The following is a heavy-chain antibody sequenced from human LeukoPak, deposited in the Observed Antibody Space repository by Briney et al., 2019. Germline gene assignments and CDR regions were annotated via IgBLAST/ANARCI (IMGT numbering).Heavy chain of an antibody. V-gene: IGHV1-2*02. D-gene: IGHD5-18*01. CDR3: AKFDGVQLWLPYYYYYMDV. Sequence: GASVKVSCKASGYTFTGYYMHWVRQAPGQGLEWMGWINPNSGGTNYAQKFQGRVTMTRDTSISTAYMELSRLRSDDTAVYYCAKFDGVQLWLPYYYYYMDVWGKGTTVTVSS. CDR1: GYTFTGYY. J-gene: IGHJ6*03. CDR2: INPNSGGT.